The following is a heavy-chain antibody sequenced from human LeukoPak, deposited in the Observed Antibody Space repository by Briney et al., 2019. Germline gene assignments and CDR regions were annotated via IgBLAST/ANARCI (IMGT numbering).Heavy chain of an antibody. V-gene: IGHV3-9*01. J-gene: IGHJ4*02. D-gene: IGHD2-2*01. CDR1: GFTFDDYA. Sequence: GGSLRLSCAASGFTFDDYAMHWVRQAPGKGLEGVSGISWNSGSIGYADSVKGPFTISRDNAKNSLYLQMNSPRAEDTALYYCAKGGCSSTSCYLDYWGQGTLVTVSS. CDR2: ISWNSGSI. CDR3: AKGGCSSTSCYLDY.